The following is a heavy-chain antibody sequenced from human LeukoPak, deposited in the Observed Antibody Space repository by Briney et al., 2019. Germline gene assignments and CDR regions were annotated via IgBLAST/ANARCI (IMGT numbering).Heavy chain of an antibody. Sequence: AGGSLRLSCAASGFTFSTFAMIWVRQPPGKGLEWVSSIFPSGGEIHYADSVRGRFTISRDNSKSTLSLQMNSLRAEDTAIYYCATYRQVLLPFESWGQGILVTVSS. CDR3: ATYRQVLLPFES. CDR1: GFTFSTFA. V-gene: IGHV3-23*01. D-gene: IGHD2-8*02. CDR2: IFPSGGEI. J-gene: IGHJ4*02.